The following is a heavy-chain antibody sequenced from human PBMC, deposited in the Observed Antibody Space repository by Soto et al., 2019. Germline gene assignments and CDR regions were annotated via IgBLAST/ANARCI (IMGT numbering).Heavy chain of an antibody. D-gene: IGHD2-21*01. CDR3: ARVSGRTKPIEF. CDR2: ITHTGST. Sequence: QVQLQQWGAGLLKPSETLSLTCAVYGGSFSGYYWNWIRQPPGKGLEWIGEITHTGSTNYNPSLKSVVIRSVDTSKNQFSLKLSSVTAADTAVYYCARVSGRTKPIEFWGQGTLVTVSS. J-gene: IGHJ1*01. CDR1: GGSFSGYY. V-gene: IGHV4-34*01.